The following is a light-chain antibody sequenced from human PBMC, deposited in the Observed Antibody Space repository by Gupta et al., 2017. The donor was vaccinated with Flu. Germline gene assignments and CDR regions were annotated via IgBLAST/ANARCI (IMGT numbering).Light chain of an antibody. J-gene: IGKJ3*01. Sequence: DIQMTQSPSSLSASVGDRVTITCQASQDIGKYLNWYQQKSGKAPKLLISDASKLEPGVPSRFSGSGAWREVSFPIISRQPDDIVTFYCHQHDSCPPFTFGHGTKVDIK. V-gene: IGKV1-33*01. CDR1: QDIGKY. CDR3: HQHDSCPPFT. CDR2: DAS.